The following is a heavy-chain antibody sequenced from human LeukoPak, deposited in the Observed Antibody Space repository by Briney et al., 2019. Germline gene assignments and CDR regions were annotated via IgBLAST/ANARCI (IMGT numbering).Heavy chain of an antibody. V-gene: IGHV3-30*14. Sequence: GGSLRLSCAASGFTFSSYAMHWVRQAPGKGLEWVAVISYDGSNKYYADSVKGRFTISRDNSKNTLYLQMNSLRAEDTAVYYCARGYSYGYFDYWGQGTLVTVSS. J-gene: IGHJ4*02. CDR2: ISYDGSNK. CDR1: GFTFSSYA. CDR3: ARGYSYGYFDY. D-gene: IGHD5-18*01.